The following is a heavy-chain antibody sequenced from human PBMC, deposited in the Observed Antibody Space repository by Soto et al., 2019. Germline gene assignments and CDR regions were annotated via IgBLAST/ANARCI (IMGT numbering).Heavy chain of an antibody. Sequence: QITLKESGPTLVKPTQTLTLTCTFSGFSLSTSGVGVGWIRQPPGKALEWLALIYWDDDKRYSPSLKSRLTITKDTLKHQVVLTMTNMDPVDTATYYCALWFGESTAFDIWGQGTMVTVSS. CDR3: ALWFGESTAFDI. V-gene: IGHV2-5*02. J-gene: IGHJ3*02. CDR2: IYWDDDK. D-gene: IGHD3-10*01. CDR1: GFSLSTSGVG.